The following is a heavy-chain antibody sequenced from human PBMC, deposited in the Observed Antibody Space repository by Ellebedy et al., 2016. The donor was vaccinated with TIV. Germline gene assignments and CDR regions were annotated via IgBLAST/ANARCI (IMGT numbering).Heavy chain of an antibody. Sequence: ASVKVSXXASGYTFTSYGISWVRQAPGQGLEWVGWISAYNGDTKFAQNFQGRVTLTTDTPTSTAYMELRSLRSDDTAVYYCARAGEPTVTTGGHDYWGQGTLVTVSS. D-gene: IGHD4-17*01. CDR2: ISAYNGDT. CDR3: ARAGEPTVTTGGHDY. CDR1: GYTFTSYG. J-gene: IGHJ4*02. V-gene: IGHV1-18*04.